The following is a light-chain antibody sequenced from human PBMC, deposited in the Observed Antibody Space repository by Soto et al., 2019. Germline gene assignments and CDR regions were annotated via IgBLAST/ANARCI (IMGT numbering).Light chain of an antibody. CDR1: QSVSSN. CDR3: QQYNNWPQT. V-gene: IGKV3-15*01. J-gene: IGKJ1*01. CDR2: GAS. Sequence: EIVMTQSPATLSVSPGERATLSCRASQSVSSNLAWYQQKPGQAPRLLIYGASTGATGIPARFSGSGSGTEFTLTISRLQSEDFAVYYVQQYNNWPQTFGQGTKVEIK.